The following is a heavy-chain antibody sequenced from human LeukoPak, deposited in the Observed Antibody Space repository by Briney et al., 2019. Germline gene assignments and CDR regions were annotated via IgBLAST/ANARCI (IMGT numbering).Heavy chain of an antibody. CDR2: IKQDASEK. CDR1: GFTFSNYW. Sequence: GGSLRLSCAASGFTFSNYWMSWVRQAPGKGLEWVAIIKQDASEKHYVDSVKGRFTISRDNAKNSLYVQMNSLRVEDTAVYYCVREGQTAWNDYWGQGTLVTVSS. V-gene: IGHV3-7*01. CDR3: VREGQTAWNDY. D-gene: IGHD5-18*01. J-gene: IGHJ4*02.